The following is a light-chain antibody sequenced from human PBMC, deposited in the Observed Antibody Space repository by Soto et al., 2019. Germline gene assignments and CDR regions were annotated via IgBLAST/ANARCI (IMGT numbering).Light chain of an antibody. V-gene: IGLV2-14*01. CDR1: SSDVGGYNY. J-gene: IGLJ2*01. CDR3: SSYTSSSTLGVV. CDR2: DVS. Sequence: QSALTQPASVSGSPGQSITISCTGTSSDVGGYNYVSWYQQHPGKAPKLMIYDVSNRPSGVSNRFSGSKSGNTASLTISGLQAEDEADYYCSSYTSSSTLGVVFGGGTQLTV.